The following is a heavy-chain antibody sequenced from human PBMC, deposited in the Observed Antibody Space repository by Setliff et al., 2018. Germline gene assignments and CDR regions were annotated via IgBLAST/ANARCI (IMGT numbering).Heavy chain of an antibody. Sequence: GGSLRLSCAASGFTFSSYSMNWVRQAPWKGLEWVSSISSSSSYIYYADSVKGRFTISRDNAKNSLYLQMNSLRAEDTAVYYCAKDIVVVPAATFDFWSGSYYMDVWGKGTTVTVSS. CDR2: ISSSSSYI. J-gene: IGHJ6*03. CDR3: AKDIVVVPAATFDFWSGSYYMDV. D-gene: IGHD2-2*01. V-gene: IGHV3-21*01. CDR1: GFTFSSYS.